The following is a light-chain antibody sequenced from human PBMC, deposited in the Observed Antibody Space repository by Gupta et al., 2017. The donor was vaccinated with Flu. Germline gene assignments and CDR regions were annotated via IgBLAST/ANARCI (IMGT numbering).Light chain of an antibody. V-gene: IGKV4-1*01. CDR2: WVS. CDR1: QSVLYSSNNKNY. J-gene: IGKJ1*01. Sequence: DIVMTQSPDSLAVSLGERATINCKSSQSVLYSSNNKNYLAWYQQKPGQPPKLLIYWVSTRESGVPDRFSASGSGTDFTLTISSLQAEDVAVYYCLQDSSTPRTFGQGTKVEIK. CDR3: LQDSSTPRT.